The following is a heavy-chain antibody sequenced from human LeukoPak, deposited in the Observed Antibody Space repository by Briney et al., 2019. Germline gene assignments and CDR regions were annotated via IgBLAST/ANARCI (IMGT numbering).Heavy chain of an antibody. Sequence: SETLSLTYTVSGGSISSGDYYWSWIRQPPGKGLEWIGYIYHSGNTYYNPSLKSRLTISVDTPRNQFSLKLRSVTDADTSVYYCARGGTRITIVGVVINDFDYWGQGTLVTVSS. CDR3: ARGGTRITIVGVVINDFDY. CDR1: GGSISSGDYY. CDR2: IYHSGNT. D-gene: IGHD3-3*01. V-gene: IGHV4-30-4*08. J-gene: IGHJ4*02.